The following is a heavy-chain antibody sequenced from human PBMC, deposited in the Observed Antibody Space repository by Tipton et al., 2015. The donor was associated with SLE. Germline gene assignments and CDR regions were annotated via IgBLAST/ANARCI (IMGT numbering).Heavy chain of an antibody. CDR2: IYYSGST. J-gene: IGHJ4*02. CDR1: GGSISSYY. V-gene: IGHV4-59*01. D-gene: IGHD6-19*01. Sequence: LSCTVSGGSISSYYWSWIRQPPGKGLEWIGYIYYSGSTNYNPSLKSRVTISVDTSKNQFSLKLSSVTAADTAVYYCARDSSSGVDYWGQGTLVTVSS. CDR3: ARDSSSGVDY.